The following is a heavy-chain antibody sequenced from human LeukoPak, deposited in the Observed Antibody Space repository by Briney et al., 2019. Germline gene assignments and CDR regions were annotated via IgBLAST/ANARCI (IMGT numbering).Heavy chain of an antibody. D-gene: IGHD4-17*01. V-gene: IGHV3-7*03. Sequence: RAGESLRLSCAASGFPFSSYSMTWVRQAPGKGLEWVANIKPDGTTKFYVDSVKGRFTISRDNALNSLYLQMNSLRAEDTAIYYCARDNYGDSYDAFDIWGQGTMVTVSS. CDR3: ARDNYGDSYDAFDI. CDR1: GFPFSSYS. CDR2: IKPDGTTK. J-gene: IGHJ3*02.